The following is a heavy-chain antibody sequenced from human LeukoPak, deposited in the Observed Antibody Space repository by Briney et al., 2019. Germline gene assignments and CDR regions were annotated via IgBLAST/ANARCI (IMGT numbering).Heavy chain of an antibody. CDR1: GYSFTSYW. CDR3: ARGQYCSGGSCYPRYFDY. Sequence: GESLKISCKGSGYSFTSYWIGWVRQMPGKGLEWMGIIYPGDSDTRYSPSFQGQVTISADKSISTAYLQWSSLKASDTAMYYCARGQYCSGGSCYPRYFDYWGQGTLVTVSS. D-gene: IGHD2-15*01. J-gene: IGHJ4*02. V-gene: IGHV5-51*01. CDR2: IYPGDSDT.